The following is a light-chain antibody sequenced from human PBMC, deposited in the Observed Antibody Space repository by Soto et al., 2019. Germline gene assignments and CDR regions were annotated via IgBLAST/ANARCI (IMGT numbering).Light chain of an antibody. Sequence: SYVLTQPPSVSVAPGQTATIACGGNNIGSKSVHWYQQKPGQAPILVVFDDVDRPSGIPERFSGSNSRNTATLTISRVEAGDEADYFCQLWDSSGRHVIFGAGTKLTVL. J-gene: IGLJ2*01. CDR1: NIGSKS. CDR2: DDV. CDR3: QLWDSSGRHVI. V-gene: IGLV3-21*02.